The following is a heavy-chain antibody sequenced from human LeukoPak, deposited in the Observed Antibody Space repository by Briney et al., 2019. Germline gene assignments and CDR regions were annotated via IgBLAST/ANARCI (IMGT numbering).Heavy chain of an antibody. CDR1: GYTFTSYG. J-gene: IGHJ6*03. D-gene: IGHD1-26*01. CDR2: ISAYNGNT. Sequence: ASVKVSCKASGYTFTSYGISWVRQAPGQGLEWMGWISAYNGNTNYAQKLQGRVTMTTDTSTSTAYMELRSLRSDDTAVYYCARLSGSYYYYYYMDVWGKGTTVTVSS. CDR3: ARLSGSYYYYYYMDV. V-gene: IGHV1-18*01.